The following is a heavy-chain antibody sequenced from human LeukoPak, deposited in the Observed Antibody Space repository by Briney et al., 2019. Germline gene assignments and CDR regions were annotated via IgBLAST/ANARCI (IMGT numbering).Heavy chain of an antibody. Sequence: SVKVSCKASGGTFSSYAISWVRQAPGQGLEWMGGIIPIFGTANYAQKFQGRVTITADESTSTAYMELRSLRSDDTAVYYCARGAVAGIWGLVFWGQGTLVTVSS. V-gene: IGHV1-69*01. J-gene: IGHJ4*02. CDR1: GGTFSSYA. CDR3: ARGAVAGIWGLVF. CDR2: IIPIFGTA. D-gene: IGHD6-19*01.